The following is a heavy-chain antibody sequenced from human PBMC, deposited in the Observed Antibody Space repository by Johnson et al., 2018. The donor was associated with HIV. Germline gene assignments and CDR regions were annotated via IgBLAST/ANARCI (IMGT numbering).Heavy chain of an antibody. Sequence: MLLVESGGGLVQPGGSLRLSCVASGLTFSSYGMSWVRQAPGKGPEWVSGISGSGGSTYYADSVKGRFTISRDNSKSTLFLQMNSLRAEDTAAYYCAKTMAQGEYAFDVWGQGTLVTVSS. CDR1: GLTFSSYG. V-gene: IGHV3-23*04. D-gene: IGHD5-24*01. J-gene: IGHJ3*01. CDR3: AKTMAQGEYAFDV. CDR2: ISGSGGST.